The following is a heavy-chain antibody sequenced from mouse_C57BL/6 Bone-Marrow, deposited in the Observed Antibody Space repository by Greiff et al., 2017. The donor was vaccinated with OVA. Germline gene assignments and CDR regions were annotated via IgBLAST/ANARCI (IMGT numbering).Heavy chain of an antibody. CDR2: IYPGSGST. D-gene: IGHD3-2*02. V-gene: IGHV1-55*01. CDR1: GYTFTSYW. Sequence: VQLQQPGAELVKPGASVKMSCKASGYTFTSYWITWVKQRPGQGLEWIGDIYPGSGSTNYNEKFKSKATLTVDTSSSTAYMPLSNLTSENSAVYYCARDGDSSGYDYAMDYWGKGTSVTVSS. CDR3: ARDGDSSGYDYAMDY. J-gene: IGHJ4*01.